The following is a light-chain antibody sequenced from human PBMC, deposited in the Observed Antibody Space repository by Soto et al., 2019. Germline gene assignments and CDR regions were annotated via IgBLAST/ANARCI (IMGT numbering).Light chain of an antibody. CDR2: GAS. J-gene: IGKJ1*01. Sequence: EIVLTQSPGTLSLSPGERATLSCRASQSVSSSYLAWYQQKPGQAPRLLIYGASSRATGIPDRFSGSGSGTDFTLTISRLEPEDFAVYYCQQYYDWPITFGQGTKVDIK. CDR3: QQYYDWPIT. V-gene: IGKV3-20*01. CDR1: QSVSSSY.